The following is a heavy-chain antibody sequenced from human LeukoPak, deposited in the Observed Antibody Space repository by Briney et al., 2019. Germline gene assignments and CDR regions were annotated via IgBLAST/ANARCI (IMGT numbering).Heavy chain of an antibody. CDR1: GFTFSSYA. D-gene: IGHD1-26*01. CDR2: ISWNGAET. Sequence: GGSLRLSCAASGFTFSSYAMSWVRQAPGKGLAWVSAISWNGAETYYADSVKGRFTISRDNSKSTLYLQMNSLRADDTAVYYCAKTGGRYYTHYYYYMDVWGKGTTVTVSS. V-gene: IGHV3-23*01. CDR3: AKTGGRYYTHYYYYMDV. J-gene: IGHJ6*03.